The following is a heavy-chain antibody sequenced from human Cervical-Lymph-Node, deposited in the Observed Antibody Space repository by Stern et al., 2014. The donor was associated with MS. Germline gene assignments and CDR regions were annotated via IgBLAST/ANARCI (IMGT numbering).Heavy chain of an antibody. J-gene: IGHJ4*02. CDR2: LAADGNVN. Sequence: QMQLVESGGGVVQPGRSLRLSCAASGFTFSAYAMHWVRQAPGQGLEWVASLAADGNVNHYTDSVKGRLTISRDNSKYTLYLEVNSLITEDTAVYYCAKRGGNLLHYFDWWGQGALVTVSS. D-gene: IGHD4-23*01. CDR3: AKRGGNLLHYFDW. CDR1: GFTFSAYA. V-gene: IGHV3-30*04.